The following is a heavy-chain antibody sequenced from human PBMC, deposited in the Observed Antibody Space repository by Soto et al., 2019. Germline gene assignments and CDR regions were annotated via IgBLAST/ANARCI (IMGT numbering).Heavy chain of an antibody. D-gene: IGHD1-26*01. V-gene: IGHV3-23*01. CDR3: AKGAGANDY. J-gene: IGHJ4*02. Sequence: EVQLLESGGGLVQPGGSLRLSCAASGFTFSSYAMSWVRQAPGKGLEWVSTIYGSGDSTYYADSVKGRFTVSRDNSKNTLYLQMNSRRADDTAVYYCAKGAGANDYWGQGTLVTVSS. CDR2: IYGSGDST. CDR1: GFTFSSYA.